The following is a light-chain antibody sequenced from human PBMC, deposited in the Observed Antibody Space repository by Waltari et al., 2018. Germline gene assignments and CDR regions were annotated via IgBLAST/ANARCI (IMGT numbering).Light chain of an antibody. CDR2: CAS. Sequence: EIVLTQSPGTLSLSPGERATLSCRASQSVSSSYLAWYQQKPGQAPRLLIYCASSRATGIPDRVSGSGSGKDFTFTISRLEPEDFAVYYWQQDGSSPFTFGPGTKVDIK. CDR1: QSVSSSY. CDR3: QQDGSSPFT. J-gene: IGKJ3*01. V-gene: IGKV3-20*01.